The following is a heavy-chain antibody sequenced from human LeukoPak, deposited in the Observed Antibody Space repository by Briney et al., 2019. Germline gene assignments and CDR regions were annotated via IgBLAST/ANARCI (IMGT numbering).Heavy chain of an antibody. Sequence: SSETLSLTCTVSDGSISSRGYYWGWIRQPPGKGLEWIGSFSYSGSTYYNPSLNSRVTISVDTSKEQFSLRLSSLTAADTAVYYCVRQGANMPTLGHYYAMDVWGQGTTVTVSS. J-gene: IGHJ6*02. V-gene: IGHV4-39*01. CDR1: DGSISSRGYY. CDR2: FSYSGST. D-gene: IGHD2-2*01. CDR3: VRQGANMPTLGHYYAMDV.